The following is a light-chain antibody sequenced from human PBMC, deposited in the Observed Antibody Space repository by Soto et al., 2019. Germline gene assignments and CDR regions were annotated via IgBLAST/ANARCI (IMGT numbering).Light chain of an antibody. J-gene: IGKJ5*01. Sequence: EIVLTQSPATLSLSPGERATLSCRASQSVSSYLAWFRQKPGQAPRLLIYDASNRATGIPARISGSGSGTDFTLTISSLEPEDFAVDYCQQRSNWPITFGQGTRLEI. CDR2: DAS. CDR3: QQRSNWPIT. CDR1: QSVSSY. V-gene: IGKV3-11*01.